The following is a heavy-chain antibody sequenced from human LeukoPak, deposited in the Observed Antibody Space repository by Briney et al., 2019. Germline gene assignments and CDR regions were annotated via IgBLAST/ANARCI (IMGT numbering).Heavy chain of an antibody. V-gene: IGHV3-23*01. J-gene: IGHJ3*02. CDR2: ISGSGGST. D-gene: IGHD2-2*01. Sequence: GGSLRLSCVASGFTFSSYAMSWVRQAPGKGLEWVSAISGSGGSTYYADSVKGRFTISRDNSKNTLYLQMNSLRAEDTAVYYCAKYVVVLGAFDIWGQGTMVTVSS. CDR1: GFTFSSYA. CDR3: AKYVVVLGAFDI.